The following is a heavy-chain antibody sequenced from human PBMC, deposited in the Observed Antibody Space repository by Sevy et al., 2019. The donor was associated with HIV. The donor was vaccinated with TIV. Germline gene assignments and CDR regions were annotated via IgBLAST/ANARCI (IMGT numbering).Heavy chain of an antibody. CDR3: ARESSGWYNFDY. V-gene: IGHV1-8*01. J-gene: IGHJ4*02. Sequence: ASVKVSCKASGYTFTSYDINWVRQATGQGLEWRGWMNPNSGNTGYAQKFQGRVTMTRNTSISTAYMELSSLRSEDTAVYYCARESSGWYNFDYWGQGTLVTVSS. D-gene: IGHD6-19*01. CDR1: GYTFTSYD. CDR2: MNPNSGNT.